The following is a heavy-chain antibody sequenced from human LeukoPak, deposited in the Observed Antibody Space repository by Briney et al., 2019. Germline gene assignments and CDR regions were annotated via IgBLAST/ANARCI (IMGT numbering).Heavy chain of an antibody. CDR1: GGSISSGGYY. CDR3: AKFSSGGAFDI. V-gene: IGHV4-61*08. CDR2: IYYSGST. J-gene: IGHJ3*02. D-gene: IGHD3-10*01. Sequence: PSQTLSLTCTVSGGSISSGGYYWSWIRQPPGKGLEWIGYIYYSGSTNYNPSLKSRVTISVDTSKNQFSLKLTSVTAADTAVYYCAKFSSGGAFDIWGQGTMVTVSS.